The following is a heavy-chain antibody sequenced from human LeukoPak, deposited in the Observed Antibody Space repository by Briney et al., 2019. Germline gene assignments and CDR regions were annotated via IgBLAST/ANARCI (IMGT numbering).Heavy chain of an antibody. Sequence: GGSLRLSCVASGFTFSSYGMHWVRQAPGKGLEWVAVISYDGSNKYYADSVKGRFTISRDNSKNTLYLQMNSLRAEDTAVYYCAKDTGKAVDAFDIWGQGTMVTVSS. V-gene: IGHV3-30*18. D-gene: IGHD3-10*01. CDR1: GFTFSSYG. CDR3: AKDTGKAVDAFDI. CDR2: ISYDGSNK. J-gene: IGHJ3*02.